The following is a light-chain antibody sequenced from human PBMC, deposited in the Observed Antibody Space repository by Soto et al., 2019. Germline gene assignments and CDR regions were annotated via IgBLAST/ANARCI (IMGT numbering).Light chain of an antibody. CDR2: GNN. V-gene: IGLV1-40*01. Sequence: QPVLTQPPSVSGAPGQRVTISCTGSSSNIGAGYDVHWYQQLPGTAPKLLIYGNNNRPSGVPDRFSGSKSGTSASLAITGLPGGDWGDYYRPFYDHSLAGWVFGGGTKLTVL. J-gene: IGLJ3*02. CDR3: PFYDHSLAGWV. CDR1: SSNIGAGYD.